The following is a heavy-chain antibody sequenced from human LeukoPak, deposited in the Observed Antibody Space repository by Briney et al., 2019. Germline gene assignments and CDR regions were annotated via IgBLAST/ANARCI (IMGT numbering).Heavy chain of an antibody. J-gene: IGHJ6*02. CDR1: GFTFSSYA. CDR2: ISYDGSNK. V-gene: IGHV3-30-3*01. CDR3: ATEWIQLWRRPYYYYYYGMDV. D-gene: IGHD5-18*01. Sequence: PAGGSLRLSCAASGFTFSSYAMHWVRQAPGKGLEWVAVISYDGSNKYYADSVKGRFTISRDNSKNTLYLQMNSLRAEDTAVYYCATEWIQLWRRPYYYYYYGMDVWGQGTTVTVSS.